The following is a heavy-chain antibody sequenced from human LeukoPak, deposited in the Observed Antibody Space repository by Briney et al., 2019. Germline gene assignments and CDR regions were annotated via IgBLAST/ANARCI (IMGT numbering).Heavy chain of an antibody. CDR3: ARVSSSWYAYYYYMDV. J-gene: IGHJ6*03. CDR2: IYDSGST. CDR1: GGSISSSYW. D-gene: IGHD6-13*01. Sequence: SETLSLTCAVSGGSISSSYWWSWVRQPPGKGLEWIGEIYDSGSTNYNPSLKSRVTISVDTSKNQFSLKLSSVTAADTAVYYCARVSSSWYAYYYYMDVWGKGTTVTISS. V-gene: IGHV4-4*02.